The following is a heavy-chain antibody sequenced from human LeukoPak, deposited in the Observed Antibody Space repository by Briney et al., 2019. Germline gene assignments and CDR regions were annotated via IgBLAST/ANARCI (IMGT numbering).Heavy chain of an antibody. Sequence: PGGSLRLSCAASGFTFSDYYMSWFRLAPGKGLEWVSYISSSGNNIYYADSVKGRFTISRDNAKNSLYLQMSSLRAEDTAVYYCAKDGYYDSSAYYYVRYFDLWGRGTLVTVSS. CDR1: GFTFSDYY. J-gene: IGHJ2*01. V-gene: IGHV3-11*01. CDR2: ISSSGNNI. CDR3: AKDGYYDSSAYYYVRYFDL. D-gene: IGHD3-22*01.